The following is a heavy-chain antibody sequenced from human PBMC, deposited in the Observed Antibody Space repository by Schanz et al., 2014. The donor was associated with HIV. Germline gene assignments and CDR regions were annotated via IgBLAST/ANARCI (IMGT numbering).Heavy chain of an antibody. J-gene: IGHJ4*02. CDR3: ARIRTKGVTGTYD. Sequence: QVQLVQSGVEVKKPGASVKVSCKASGYSFTGFFLHWVRQAPGQGLEWMGWINPNRGGTNYAQKYLGRVTMTRDTSISTAYLELSRLTLDDTAVYYCARIRTKGVTGTYDWGQGTLVTVSS. D-gene: IGHD1-1*01. CDR1: GYSFTGFF. V-gene: IGHV1-2*02. CDR2: INPNRGGT.